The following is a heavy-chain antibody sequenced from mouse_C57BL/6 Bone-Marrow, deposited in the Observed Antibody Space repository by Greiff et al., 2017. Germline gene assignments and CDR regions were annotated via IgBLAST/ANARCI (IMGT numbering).Heavy chain of an antibody. V-gene: IGHV1-5*01. CDR1: GYTFTSYW. D-gene: IGHD2-12*01. CDR3: TRSRVLLSGYYAMDY. Sequence: VQLQQSGTVLARPGASVKMSCKTSGYTFTSYWMHWVKQRPGQGLEWIGAIYPGNSDTSYNQKFKGKAKLTAVTSASTAYMELSSLTTEDSAVYYCTRSRVLLSGYYAMDYCGEGNSVTVSS. J-gene: IGHJ4*01. CDR2: IYPGNSDT.